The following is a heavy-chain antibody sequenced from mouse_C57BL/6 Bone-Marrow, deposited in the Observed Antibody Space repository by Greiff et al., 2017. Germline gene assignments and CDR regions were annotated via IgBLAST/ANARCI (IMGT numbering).Heavy chain of an antibody. D-gene: IGHD1-1*01. CDR3: TSLFYADAMDY. CDR1: GYTFTDYE. V-gene: IGHV1-15*01. Sequence: QVQLKESGAELVRPGASVTLSCTASGYTFTDYEMHWVKQTPVHGLEWIGAIDPETGGTAYNQKFKGKAILTADKSSSTAYMELRSLTSEDSAVYYCTSLFYADAMDYWGQGTSVTVSS. J-gene: IGHJ4*01. CDR2: IDPETGGT.